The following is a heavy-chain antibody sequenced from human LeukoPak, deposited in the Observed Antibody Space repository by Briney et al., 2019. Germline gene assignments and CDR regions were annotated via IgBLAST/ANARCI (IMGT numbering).Heavy chain of an antibody. V-gene: IGHV4-59*01. CDR3: ARGPTVTDFDY. Sequence: SETLSLTCTVSGGSIHSYYWSWIRQPPGTGLESIGYIYYNGNTNYNPSLKSRVAMSVDTSKNQFSLKLSSVTAADTAVYYCARGPTVTDFDYWGQGTLVTVSS. CDR1: GGSIHSYY. CDR2: IYYNGNT. J-gene: IGHJ4*02. D-gene: IGHD4-17*01.